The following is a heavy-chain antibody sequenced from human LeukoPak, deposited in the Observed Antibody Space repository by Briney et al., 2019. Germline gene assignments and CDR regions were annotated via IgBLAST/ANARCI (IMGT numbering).Heavy chain of an antibody. Sequence: SIFPILGIPNYAQKFQGRVTINADKYKSTDYMEVSSLRSEDTAVYYCARVTGIAAAGPFDYWGQGTLVTVSS. CDR2: IFPILGIP. V-gene: IGHV1-69*04. D-gene: IGHD6-13*01. CDR3: ARVTGIAAAGPFDY. J-gene: IGHJ4*02.